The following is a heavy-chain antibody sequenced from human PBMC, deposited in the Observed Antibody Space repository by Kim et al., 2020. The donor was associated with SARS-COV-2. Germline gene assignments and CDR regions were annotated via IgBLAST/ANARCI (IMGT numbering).Heavy chain of an antibody. CDR1: GFTFSSYT. CDR3: AKSRKYNQRITISTGEADGMDV. CDR2: ISGSGGST. J-gene: IGHJ6*02. V-gene: IGHV3-23*01. Sequence: GGSLRLSCAASGFTFSSYTMSWVRQAPGKGLEWVSAISGSGGSTYYADSVKGRFTISRDNSKNTLYLQMNSLRAEDTAVYYCAKSRKYNQRITISTGEADGMDVWGQGTTVTVSS. D-gene: IGHD3-3*01.